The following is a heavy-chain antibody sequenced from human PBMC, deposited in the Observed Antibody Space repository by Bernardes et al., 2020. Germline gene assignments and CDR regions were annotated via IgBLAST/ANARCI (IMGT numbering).Heavy chain of an antibody. CDR2: IRSSTSYI. Sequence: GGSLRLSCAASGFTFSSYNINWVRQAPGKGLEWVSSIRSSTSYIYYADSVKGRFTISRDNAKNSLYLQMNSLRAEDTAVYYCARDGVGYSNYQHFSYYYIDVWGKGTTVTVSS. J-gene: IGHJ6*03. V-gene: IGHV3-21*01. CDR3: ARDGVGYSNYQHFSYYYIDV. CDR1: GFTFSSYN. D-gene: IGHD4-4*01.